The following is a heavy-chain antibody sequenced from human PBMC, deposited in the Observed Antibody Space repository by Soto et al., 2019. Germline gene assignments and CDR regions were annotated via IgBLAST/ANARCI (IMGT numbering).Heavy chain of an antibody. J-gene: IGHJ6*03. D-gene: IGHD6-13*01. CDR2: TYYRSKWYN. CDR3: ARVRRYSSSRWHHYYMDV. V-gene: IGHV6-1*01. CDR1: GDSVSSNSAA. Sequence: SQTLSLTCAISGDSVSSNSAAWNWIRQSPSRGLEWLGRTYYRSKWYNDYAVSVKSRITINPDTSKNQFSLQLNSVTPEDTAVYYCARVRRYSSSRWHHYYMDVWGKGTTVTVSS.